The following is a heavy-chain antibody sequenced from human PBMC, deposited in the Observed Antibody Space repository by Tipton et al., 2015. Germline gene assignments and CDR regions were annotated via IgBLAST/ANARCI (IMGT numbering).Heavy chain of an antibody. Sequence: SLRLSCAASGFTFSDYYMSWIRQAPGKGLEWVSYISSSGITIYYADSVKGRFTISRDNAKNSLYLQMNSLRAEDTAVYYCARFRYYDILTGPIPYGMDVWGQGTTATVSS. CDR3: ARFRYYDILTGPIPYGMDV. J-gene: IGHJ6*02. V-gene: IGHV3-11*01. CDR1: GFTFSDYY. CDR2: ISSSGITI. D-gene: IGHD3-9*01.